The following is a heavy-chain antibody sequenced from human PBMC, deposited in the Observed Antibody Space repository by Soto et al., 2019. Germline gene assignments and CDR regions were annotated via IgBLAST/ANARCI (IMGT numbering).Heavy chain of an antibody. Sequence: SETLSLTCTVSGGSISSSIYYWGWVRQPPGKGLEWIGSIYYSGSTYYNPSLKSRVTISVDTSKNQFSLKLSSVTAADTAVYYCARQGGWYYYGMDVWGQGTTVT. J-gene: IGHJ6*02. CDR1: GGSISSSIYY. V-gene: IGHV4-39*01. CDR3: ARQGGWYYYGMDV. D-gene: IGHD2-15*01. CDR2: IYYSGST.